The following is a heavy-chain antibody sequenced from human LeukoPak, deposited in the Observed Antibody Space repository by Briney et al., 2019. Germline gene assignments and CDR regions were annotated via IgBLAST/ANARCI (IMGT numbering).Heavy chain of an antibody. Sequence: SETLSLTCAVYGGSFSGYYWSWIRQPPGKGLEWIGYIYYSGSTNYNPSLKSRVTISVDTSKNQFSLKLSSVTATDTAVYYCARFSISWSYFDYWGQGTLVTVSS. V-gene: IGHV4-59*01. CDR3: ARFSISWSYFDY. D-gene: IGHD6-13*01. CDR1: GGSFSGYY. CDR2: IYYSGST. J-gene: IGHJ4*02.